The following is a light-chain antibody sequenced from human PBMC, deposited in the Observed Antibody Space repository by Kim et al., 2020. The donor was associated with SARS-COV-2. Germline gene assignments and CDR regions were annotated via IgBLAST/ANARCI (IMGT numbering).Light chain of an antibody. CDR1: QDINNY. J-gene: IGKJ4*01. CDR2: DAS. V-gene: IGKV1-33*01. Sequence: SASVGDRVTITCQASQDINNYLNWYQQKPGKAPKLLIYDASNLETGVPSRFSGSGSGTDFSFTISSLQPEDIATYYCQQFGSLLLTFGGGTKLEI. CDR3: QQFGSLLLT.